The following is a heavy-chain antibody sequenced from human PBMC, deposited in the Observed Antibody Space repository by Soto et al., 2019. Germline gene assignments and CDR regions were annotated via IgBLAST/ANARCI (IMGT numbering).Heavy chain of an antibody. CDR1: GYTFTSYG. CDR3: ARGDFGVALFYYHGMDV. D-gene: IGHD3-3*01. CDR2: ISVHSGKT. Sequence: VQLVQSGDEVKRPGASVKVSCKTSGYTFTSYGVTWVRQAPGQGLEWMAWISVHSGKTKFAESLRGRVTLTTDTSTSTAYMELRSLRSDDTAVYYCARGDFGVALFYYHGMDVWGQGTTVIVSS. V-gene: IGHV1-18*01. J-gene: IGHJ6*02.